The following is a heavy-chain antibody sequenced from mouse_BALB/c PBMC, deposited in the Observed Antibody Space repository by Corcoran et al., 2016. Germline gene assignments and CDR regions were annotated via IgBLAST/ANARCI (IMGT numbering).Heavy chain of an antibody. J-gene: IGHJ4*01. V-gene: IGHV9-1*02. CDR2: INTYTGEP. CDR3: AIHYYDDEDYAMDY. Sequence: QLQLVQSGPELKKPGETVKISCKASGYTFTNYGMNWVKQAPGKGLKWMGWINTYTGEPTYADDFKGRFAFSLETSASTAYLQINNLKNEDMATYFCAIHYYDDEDYAMDYWGQGTSVTVSS. CDR1: GYTFTNYG. D-gene: IGHD2-4*01.